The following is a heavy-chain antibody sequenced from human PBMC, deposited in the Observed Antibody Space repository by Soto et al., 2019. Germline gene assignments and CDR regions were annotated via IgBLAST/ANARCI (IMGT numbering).Heavy chain of an antibody. J-gene: IGHJ6*02. CDR2: ISSSSSYI. V-gene: IGHV3-21*01. Sequence: PGGSLRLSCAASGFTFSSYSMNWVRQAPGKGLEWVSSISSSSSYIYYADSVKGRFTISRDNAKNSLYLQMNSLRAEDTAVYYCARSCNYYYYYGMDVWGQGTTVPVS. CDR1: GFTFSSYS. CDR3: ARSCNYYYYYGMDV.